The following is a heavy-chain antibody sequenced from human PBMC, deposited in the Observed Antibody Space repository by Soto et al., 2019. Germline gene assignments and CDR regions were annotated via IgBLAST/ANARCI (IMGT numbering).Heavy chain of an antibody. D-gene: IGHD3-22*01. CDR1: GFTFSSYS. J-gene: IGHJ4*02. V-gene: IGHV3-21*01. Sequence: EVQLVESGGGLVKPGGSLRLSCAASGFTFSSYSMNWVRQAPGKGLEWVSSISSSSSYIYYADSVKGRFTISRDNAKNSLYLQMNSLRAEDTAVYYCARDRGYDSSSEDYWGQGTLVTVSS. CDR2: ISSSSSYI. CDR3: ARDRGYDSSSEDY.